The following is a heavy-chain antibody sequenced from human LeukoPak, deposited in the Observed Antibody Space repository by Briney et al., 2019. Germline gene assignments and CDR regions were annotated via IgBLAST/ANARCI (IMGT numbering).Heavy chain of an antibody. J-gene: IGHJ6*04. V-gene: IGHV3-30*02. CDR2: IRYDGSNK. CDR3: AKEVPYYYGSGSYLLDV. Sequence: RSGGSLRLSCAASGFTFSSYGMHWVRKAPGQGLERVAFIRYDGSNKYYADSVKGRLTISRDNSKNTLYLQMNSLRAADTAVYYCAKEVPYYYGSGSYLLDVWGKGTTVTVSS. D-gene: IGHD3-10*01. CDR1: GFTFSSYG.